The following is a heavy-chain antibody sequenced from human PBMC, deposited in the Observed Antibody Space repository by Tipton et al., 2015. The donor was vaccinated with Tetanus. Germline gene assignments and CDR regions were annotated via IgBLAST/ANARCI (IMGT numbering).Heavy chain of an antibody. Sequence: LRLSCSVSGGSVNRGSYYWSWVRQPPGKGLEWVGYLLYGANTKYNPSLKSRVTISGDMSKNQFSLRLTSVNAADTAVYYCARGALFDYYYYMDVWGKGTTVTVSS. V-gene: IGHV4-61*01. CDR2: LLYGANT. CDR3: ARGALFDYYYYMDV. J-gene: IGHJ6*03. CDR1: GGSVNRGSYY.